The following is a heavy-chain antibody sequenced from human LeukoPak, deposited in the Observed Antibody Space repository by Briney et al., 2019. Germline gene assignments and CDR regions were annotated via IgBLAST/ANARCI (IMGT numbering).Heavy chain of an antibody. J-gene: IGHJ4*02. CDR2: VHLSGAT. Sequence: SETLSLTCAVSGGSLTTTNWWSWVRQPPGKGLEWIGEVHLSGATNYNPSLERRVNMSIDKSKNHLSLEVTSVTAADAAIYYCTRESGAFSPFGFWGQGTLLTVSS. CDR1: GGSLTTTNW. D-gene: IGHD1-26*01. CDR3: TRESGAFSPFGF. V-gene: IGHV4-4*02.